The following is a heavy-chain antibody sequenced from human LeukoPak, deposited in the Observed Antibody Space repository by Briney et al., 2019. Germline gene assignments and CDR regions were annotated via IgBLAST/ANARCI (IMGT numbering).Heavy chain of an antibody. CDR1: DGSFSDFY. J-gene: IGHJ4*02. CDR2: INHIGTT. V-gene: IGHV4-34*01. CDR3: ARGPFAHDYTDYA. Sequence: PSETLSLTCAVYDGSFSDFYWSWIRQPPGKGLEWIGEINHIGTTNHNPSFKSRVSISVDTSKNQFSLRLNSVTAADTAVYYCARGPFAHDYTDYAWGQGTLVTVSS. D-gene: IGHD4-11*01.